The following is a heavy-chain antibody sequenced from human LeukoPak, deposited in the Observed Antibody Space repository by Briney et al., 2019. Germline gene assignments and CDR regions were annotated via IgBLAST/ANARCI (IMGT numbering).Heavy chain of an antibody. D-gene: IGHD2-21*02. CDR1: GFTFTDYF. Sequence: GGSLRLSCAASGFTFTDYFMGWIRQAPGKGLDWLSHISRLGDAIEYVDSVKGRFIISRDNAKNSLFLQMNFLRAEDTAVYFCARVRRGGDSRYFDYWGQGALVTVSS. V-gene: IGHV3-11*01. CDR3: ARVRRGGDSRYFDY. CDR2: ISRLGDAI. J-gene: IGHJ4*02.